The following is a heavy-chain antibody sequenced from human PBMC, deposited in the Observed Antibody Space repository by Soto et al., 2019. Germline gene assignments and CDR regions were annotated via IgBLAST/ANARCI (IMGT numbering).Heavy chain of an antibody. V-gene: IGHV3-30-3*01. J-gene: IGHJ4*02. CDR3: AGETVAAFDY. D-gene: IGHD6-19*01. CDR1: GFTFSTYA. Sequence: GGSLRLSCAASGFTFSTYAMHWVRQAPGQGLEWVAVISYDGSNNYYADSVKGRFTISRDNSKNTLYLQMNSLRVEDTAVYYCAGETVAAFDYWGQGTMVTVYS. CDR2: ISYDGSNN.